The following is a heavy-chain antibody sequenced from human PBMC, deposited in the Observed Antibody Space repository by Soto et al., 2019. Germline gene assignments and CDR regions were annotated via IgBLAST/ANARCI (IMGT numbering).Heavy chain of an antibody. Sequence: GGSLRLSCAASGFTFSSCWMTWARLAPGKGLEWVANIKEDGSEKYYVDSVKGRFTISRDNAMNSLYLQMNSLRAEDTAVYYCARYANMDVWGKGTTVTVSS. CDR1: GFTFSSCW. J-gene: IGHJ6*03. CDR3: ARYANMDV. CDR2: IKEDGSEK. V-gene: IGHV3-7*01.